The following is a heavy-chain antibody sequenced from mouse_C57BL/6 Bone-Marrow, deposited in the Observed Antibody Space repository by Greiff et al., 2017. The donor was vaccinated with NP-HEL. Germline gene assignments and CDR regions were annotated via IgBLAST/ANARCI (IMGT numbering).Heavy chain of an antibody. CDR2: IDPSDSYT. J-gene: IGHJ2*01. D-gene: IGHD1-1*01. CDR3: ARREYHGSRPYFDY. Sequence: QVQLQQPGAELVMPGASVKLSCKASGYTFTSYWMHWVKQRPGQGLEWIGEIDPSDSYTNYNQKFKGKSTLTVDKSSSTAYMQLSSLTSEDSAVYYCARREYHGSRPYFDYWGQGTTLTVSS. CDR1: GYTFTSYW. V-gene: IGHV1-69*01.